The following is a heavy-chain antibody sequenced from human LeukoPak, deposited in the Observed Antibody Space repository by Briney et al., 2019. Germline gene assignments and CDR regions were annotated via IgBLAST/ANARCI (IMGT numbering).Heavy chain of an antibody. CDR3: AKAGYSSSLLDY. CDR1: GYSFTSYW. Sequence: GESLKISCKGSGYSFTSYWIGWVRQAPGKGLEWVANIKQDGSEKYYVDSVKGRFTISRDNAKNSLYLQMNSLRAEDTAVYYCAKAGYSSSLLDYWGQGALVTVSS. V-gene: IGHV3-7*01. CDR2: IKQDGSEK. D-gene: IGHD6-13*01. J-gene: IGHJ4*02.